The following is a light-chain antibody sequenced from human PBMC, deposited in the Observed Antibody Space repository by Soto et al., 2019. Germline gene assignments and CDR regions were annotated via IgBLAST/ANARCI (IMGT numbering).Light chain of an antibody. CDR3: HQYNYWPPET. CDR1: QTFSRN. CDR2: AAS. J-gene: IGKJ1*01. V-gene: IGKV3-15*01. Sequence: EMVLTQSPATLSVSLGETATLSCRTSQTFSRNLAWYQHKPGQPPRLLIYAASNRVTGIPARFSGSQSGSKFTLTISSLQSEDCAVYYCHQYNYWPPETFGQGTKV.